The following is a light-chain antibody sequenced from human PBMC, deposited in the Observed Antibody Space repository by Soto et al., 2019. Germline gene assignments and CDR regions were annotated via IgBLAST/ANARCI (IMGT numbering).Light chain of an antibody. CDR1: QSVTNSY. J-gene: IGKJ3*01. Sequence: EIVLTQSPGTLSLSPGEGATLSCRASQSVTNSYVAWYQQKPGQAPRLLIYGASSRATDIPDRFSGSGSGTDFTLSINRLEPEDFAVYYCQQYGTSPFTFGPGTKVDVK. CDR3: QQYGTSPFT. V-gene: IGKV3-20*01. CDR2: GAS.